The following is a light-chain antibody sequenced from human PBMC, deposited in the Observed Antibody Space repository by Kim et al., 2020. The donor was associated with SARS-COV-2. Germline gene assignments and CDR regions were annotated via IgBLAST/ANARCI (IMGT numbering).Light chain of an antibody. CDR2: DVS. J-gene: IGLJ2*01. Sequence: GQSITISCTGPSSDVGGYNYVSWYQHHPGKAPKLMIYDVSERPSGVSDRFSGSKSGNTASLTISGLQTEDEADYYCSSHTSSNTVVFGGGTQLTVL. CDR3: SSHTSSNTVV. CDR1: SSDVGGYNY. V-gene: IGLV2-14*03.